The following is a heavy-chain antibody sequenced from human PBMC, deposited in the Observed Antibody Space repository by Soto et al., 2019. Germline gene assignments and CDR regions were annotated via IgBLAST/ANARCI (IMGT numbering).Heavy chain of an antibody. J-gene: IGHJ6*03. CDR2: INHSGST. Sequence: SETLSLTCAVYGGSFSGYYWSWIRQPPGKGLEWIGEINHSGSTNYNPSLKSRVTISVDTSKNQFSLKLSSVTAADTAVYYCARRPRGYCSGGSCYPKNYYYYYYMDVWGKGTTVTVS. D-gene: IGHD2-15*01. CDR1: GGSFSGYY. V-gene: IGHV4-34*01. CDR3: ARRPRGYCSGGSCYPKNYYYYYYMDV.